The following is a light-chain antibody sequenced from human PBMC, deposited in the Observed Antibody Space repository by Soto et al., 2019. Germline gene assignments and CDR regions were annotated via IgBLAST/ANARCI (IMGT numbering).Light chain of an antibody. CDR2: STN. CDR3: VLYMGSGIWV. J-gene: IGLJ3*02. CDR1: SGSVSTSFH. V-gene: IGLV8-61*01. Sequence: QAVVTQEPSFSVSPGGTVTRTCALSSGSVSTSFHPSWYRQTPGQAPRTLIYSTNTRSSGVPDRFSGSILGNKAALTITGAQADDESDYYCVLYMGSGIWVFGGGTKLTVL.